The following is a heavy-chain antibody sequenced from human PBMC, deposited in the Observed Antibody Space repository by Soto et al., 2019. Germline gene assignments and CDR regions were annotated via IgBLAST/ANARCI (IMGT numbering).Heavy chain of an antibody. CDR2: IYYSGST. Sequence: QVQLQESGPGLVKPSETLSLTCTVSGGSISSYYWSWIRQPPGKGLEWIGYIYYSGSTNYNPSLKSRVPISVHTSKNQFSLKLSSVTAADTAVYYCARVEGWFDPWGQGTLVTVSS. CDR1: GGSISSYY. J-gene: IGHJ5*02. V-gene: IGHV4-59*01. CDR3: ARVEGWFDP.